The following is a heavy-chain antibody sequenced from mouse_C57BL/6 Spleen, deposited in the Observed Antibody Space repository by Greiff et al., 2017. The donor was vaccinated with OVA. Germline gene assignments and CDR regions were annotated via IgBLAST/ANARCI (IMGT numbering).Heavy chain of an antibody. CDR2: INPNNGGT. V-gene: IGHV1-26*01. Sequence: EVQLQQSGPELVKPGASVKISCKASGYTFTDYYMNWVKQSHGKSLEWIGDINPNNGGTSYNQKFKGKATLTVDKSSSTAYMELRSLTSEDSAVYYGARCYGSSLDYWGQGTTLTVSS. CDR3: ARCYGSSLDY. D-gene: IGHD1-1*01. CDR1: GYTFTDYY. J-gene: IGHJ2*01.